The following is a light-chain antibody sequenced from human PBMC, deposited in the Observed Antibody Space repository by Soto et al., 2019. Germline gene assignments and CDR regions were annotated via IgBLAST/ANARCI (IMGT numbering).Light chain of an antibody. CDR1: QSVSSSY. CDR2: GAC. J-gene: IGKJ1*01. CDR3: QQYGSSPPET. Sequence: EIVLSQAPGTLSLSPGERGTLSCRASQSVSSSYLAWYQQKPGQAPRLLIYGACSRATGIPDRFSGSGSGTDFTLTISRLEPEDFAVYYCQQYGSSPPETFGQGTNVEIK. V-gene: IGKV3-20*01.